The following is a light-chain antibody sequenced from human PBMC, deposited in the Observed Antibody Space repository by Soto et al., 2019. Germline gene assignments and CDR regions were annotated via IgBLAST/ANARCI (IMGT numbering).Light chain of an antibody. CDR2: DVS. Sequence: QSALTQPRSVSGSPGQSVTISCTGTSSDVGGYNYVSRYQQHPGKAPKLMIYDVSKRPSGVPDRFSGSKSGNTASLTISGLQAEDEADYYCSLYTSSSTLLYVFGTGTKVTVL. V-gene: IGLV2-11*01. CDR1: SSDVGGYNY. J-gene: IGLJ1*01. CDR3: SLYTSSSTLLYV.